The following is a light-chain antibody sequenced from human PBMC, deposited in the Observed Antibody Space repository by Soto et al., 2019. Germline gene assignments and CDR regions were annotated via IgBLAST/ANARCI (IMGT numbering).Light chain of an antibody. CDR1: QTISTC. CDR3: QQCLTTPRT. V-gene: IGKV1-39*01. J-gene: IGKJ1*01. Sequence: DIQMTQFPSSLSASVGDRVAITCRANQTISTCLNWYQQKAGTAPKLLIYGASDLESGIPSRFSGSGSGTYFTLTISSLQPEDFALYYCQQCLTTPRTFVQGTRVEI. CDR2: GAS.